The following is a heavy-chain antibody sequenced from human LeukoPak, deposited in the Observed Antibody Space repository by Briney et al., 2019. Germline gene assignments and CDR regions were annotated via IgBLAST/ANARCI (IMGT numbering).Heavy chain of an antibody. CDR1: GDSISSGNW. J-gene: IGHJ4*02. CDR2: IYHSGST. D-gene: IGHD1-26*01. V-gene: IGHV4-4*02. Sequence: PSETLSLTCAVSGDSISSGNWWSWVGPPPGKGLEWIGQIYHSGSTNYNPSLKSRVTISVDKSKNQFSLKLTSVTAADTAVYYCARGENVFDYWGQGTLVTVSS. CDR3: ARGENVFDY.